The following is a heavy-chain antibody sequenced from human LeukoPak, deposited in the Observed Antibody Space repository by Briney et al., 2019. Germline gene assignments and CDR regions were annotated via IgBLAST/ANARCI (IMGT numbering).Heavy chain of an antibody. CDR2: ISHSGST. CDR3: ARGDSSGWSPPFDY. J-gene: IGHJ4*02. Sequence: SETLSLTCAVYGGSFSGYYWSWIRQPPGKGLEWIGEISHSGSTNYNPSLKSRVTISVDTSKNQFSLKLSSVTAADTAVYYCARGDSSGWSPPFDYWGQGTLVTVSS. V-gene: IGHV4-34*01. D-gene: IGHD6-19*01. CDR1: GGSFSGYY.